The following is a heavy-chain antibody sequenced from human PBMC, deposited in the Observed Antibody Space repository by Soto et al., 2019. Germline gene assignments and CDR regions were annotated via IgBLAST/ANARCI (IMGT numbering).Heavy chain of an antibody. CDR2: IYYNGTT. CDR1: PDSITSSGYY. Sequence: SETLSLTCTVSPDSITSSGYYWGWIRQTPGKGLEWIGSIYYNGTTYYNPSLKSRVFISVDTSKDQFSLRLKSVTVADTATFYCVRHEVAVSGAYNMDVWGRGTTVTVSS. D-gene: IGHD3-22*01. CDR3: VRHEVAVSGAYNMDV. J-gene: IGHJ6*02. V-gene: IGHV4-39*01.